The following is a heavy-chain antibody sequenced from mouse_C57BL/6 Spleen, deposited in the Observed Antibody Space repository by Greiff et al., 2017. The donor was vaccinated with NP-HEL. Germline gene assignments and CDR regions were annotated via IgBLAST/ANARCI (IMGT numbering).Heavy chain of an antibody. J-gene: IGHJ2*01. CDR1: GFTFSSYA. Sequence: EVKVVESGGGLVKPGGSLKLSCAASGFTFSSYAMSWVRQTPEKRLEWVATISDGGSYTYYPDNGKGRFTSSRDNAKNNLYLQMSHLKSEDTAMYYCARGRQLRDYFDYWGQGTTLTVSS. V-gene: IGHV5-4*03. CDR3: ARGRQLRDYFDY. D-gene: IGHD3-2*02. CDR2: ISDGGSYT.